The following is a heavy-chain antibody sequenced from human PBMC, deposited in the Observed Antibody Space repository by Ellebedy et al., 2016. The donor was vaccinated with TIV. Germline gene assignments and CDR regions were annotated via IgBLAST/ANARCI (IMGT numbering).Heavy chain of an antibody. J-gene: IGHJ4*02. CDR3: AQAVAGNLQFDY. CDR2: INPNSGGT. V-gene: IGHV1-2*02. D-gene: IGHD6-19*01. Sequence: AASVTVSCKASGYTFTGYYMHWVRQAPGQVLEWMGWINPNSGGTNYAQKFQGRVTMTRDTSISTAYMELSRLRSDDTAVYYCAQAVAGNLQFDYWGQGTLVTVSS. CDR1: GYTFTGYY.